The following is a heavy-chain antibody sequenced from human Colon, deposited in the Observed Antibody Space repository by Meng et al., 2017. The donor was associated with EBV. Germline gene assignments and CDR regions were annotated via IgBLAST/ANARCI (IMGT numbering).Heavy chain of an antibody. D-gene: IGHD1-26*01. CDR2: RDDSGST. Sequence: LEWSGPGLGSRSGTLPRTVGDSAVSIRSNIRCTWVRQPPGKGLEWIGERDDSGSTNYNPSLNSRISISLDKSNNHFYLKVNSVTAADTAVYYCARGKQDAWELLAYWGQGALVTVSS. J-gene: IGHJ4*02. CDR1: AVSIRSNIR. CDR3: ARGKQDAWELLAY. V-gene: IGHV4-4*02.